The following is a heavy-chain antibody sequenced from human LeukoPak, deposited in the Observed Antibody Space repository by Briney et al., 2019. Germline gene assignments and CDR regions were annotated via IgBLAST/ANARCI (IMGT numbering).Heavy chain of an antibody. J-gene: IGHJ4*02. Sequence: PSETLSLTCAVYGGSFSGYYWSWIRQPPGKGLEWIGEINHSGSTNYNPSLKSRVTISVDTSKNQFSLKLSSVTAADTAVYYCARKRKQPFDYWGQGTLVTVSS. D-gene: IGHD6-13*01. V-gene: IGHV4-34*01. CDR3: ARKRKQPFDY. CDR2: INHSGST. CDR1: GGSFSGYY.